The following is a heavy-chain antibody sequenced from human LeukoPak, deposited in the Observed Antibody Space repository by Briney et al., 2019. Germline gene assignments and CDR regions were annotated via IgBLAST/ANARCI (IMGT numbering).Heavy chain of an antibody. CDR3: AAWVFRAGTYDY. V-gene: IGHV1-69*01. CDR2: IIPIFGTA. CDR1: GGTFSSYA. Sequence: SVKVSCKASGGTFSSYAISWMRQAPGQGLEWMGGIIPIFGTANYAQKFQGRVTITADESTSTAYMELSSLRSEDTAVYYCAAWVFRAGTYDYWGQGTLVTVSS. D-gene: IGHD6-19*01. J-gene: IGHJ4*02.